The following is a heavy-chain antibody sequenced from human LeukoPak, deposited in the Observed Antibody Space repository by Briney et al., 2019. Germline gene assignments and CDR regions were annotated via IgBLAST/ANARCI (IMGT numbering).Heavy chain of an antibody. D-gene: IGHD3-9*01. CDR2: ISSSGSTI. V-gene: IGHV3-11*01. CDR1: GFTFSDYY. J-gene: IGHJ4*02. CDR3: ARGAVPNNFDWLRGHYFDY. Sequence: GGSLRLSCAASGFTFSDYYMNWIRQAPGKGLEWVSFISSSGSTIYYADSVKGRFTISRDNAKNSLYLQMNSLRAEDTAVYYCARGAVPNNFDWLRGHYFDYWGQGTLVTVSS.